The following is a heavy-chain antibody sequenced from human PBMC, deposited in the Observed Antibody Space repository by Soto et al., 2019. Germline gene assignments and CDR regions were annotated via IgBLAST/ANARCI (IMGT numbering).Heavy chain of an antibody. Sequence: GGSLRLSCAASGFTFNNYWMHWVRQAPGKGLVWVSRIKTDGSVTTYADSVKGRFTISRDNAKNKPYLQMNSLRDEDTAVYFCAREGAGVGIHYDYWGQGTLVTVSS. CDR3: AREGAGVGIHYDY. CDR1: GFTFNNYW. D-gene: IGHD6-13*01. V-gene: IGHV3-74*01. J-gene: IGHJ4*02. CDR2: IKTDGSVT.